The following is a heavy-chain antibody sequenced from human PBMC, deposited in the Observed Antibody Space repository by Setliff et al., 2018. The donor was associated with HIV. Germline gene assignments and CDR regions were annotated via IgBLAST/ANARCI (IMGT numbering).Heavy chain of an antibody. V-gene: IGHV3-15*07. D-gene: IGHD1-26*01. CDR3: TTDLGGSYHGWNY. CDR2: IKSKTDGGTT. Sequence: GGSLRLSCAASGFTFSNAWMNWVRQAPGKGLEWVGRIKSKTDGGTTDYAAPVKGRFTIPREDSKNTLYLQMNSLKTEDTAVYYCTTDLGGSYHGWNYWGQGTLVTVSS. J-gene: IGHJ4*02. CDR1: GFTFSNAW.